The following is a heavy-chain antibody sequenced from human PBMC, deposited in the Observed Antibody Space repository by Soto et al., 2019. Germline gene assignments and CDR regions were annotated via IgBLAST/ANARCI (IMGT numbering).Heavy chain of an antibody. CDR2: INAGNGNT. V-gene: IGHV1-3*01. J-gene: IGHJ5*02. Sequence: ASVKVSCKASGYTFTSYAMHWVRQAPGQRLEWMGWINAGNGNTKYSQKFQGRVAITRDTSASTAYMGLSSLRSEDTAVYYCARDPQGGNYYDSSGYYAWFDPWGQGTLVTVSS. CDR3: ARDPQGGNYYDSSGYYAWFDP. D-gene: IGHD3-22*01. CDR1: GYTFTSYA.